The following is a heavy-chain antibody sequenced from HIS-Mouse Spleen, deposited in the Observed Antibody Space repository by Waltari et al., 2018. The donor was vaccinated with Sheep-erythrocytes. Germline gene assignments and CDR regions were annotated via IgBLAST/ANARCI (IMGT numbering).Heavy chain of an antibody. J-gene: IGHJ4*02. CDR1: GGSISSYY. CDR2: IYYSGST. CDR3: ARLELGQFDY. D-gene: IGHD1-26*01. V-gene: IGHV4-59*08. Sequence: QVQLQESGPGLVKPSETLSLTSTASGGSISSYYWSWIRQPPGKGLEWIGYIYYSGSTNYNPSLKSRVTISVDTSKNQFSLKLSSVTAADTAVYYCARLELGQFDYWGQGTLVTVSS.